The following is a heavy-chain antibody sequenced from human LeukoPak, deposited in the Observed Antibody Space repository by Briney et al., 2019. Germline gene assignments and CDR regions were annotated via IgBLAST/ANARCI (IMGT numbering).Heavy chain of an antibody. V-gene: IGHV4-39*07. Sequence: SETLSLTCTVSGGSISSSSYYWGWIRQPPGKGLEWIGRIYYSGSTYYSPSLKSRVTISVDTSKNQFSLKLSSVTAADTAVYYCAARGSGYYGVWFDPWGQGTLVTVSS. CDR2: IYYSGST. D-gene: IGHD3-22*01. J-gene: IGHJ5*02. CDR3: AARGSGYYGVWFDP. CDR1: GGSISSSSYY.